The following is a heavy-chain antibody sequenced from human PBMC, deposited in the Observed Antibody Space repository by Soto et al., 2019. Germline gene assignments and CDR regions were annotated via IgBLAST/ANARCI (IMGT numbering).Heavy chain of an antibody. V-gene: IGHV4-59*11. D-gene: IGHD6-19*01. CDR2: GYYSGST. CDR3: ARRSRGWYFDP. Sequence: SETLSLTCTVSGTSMTGHFWSWMRQPPGKGLEWIGYGYYSGSTLYNPSLKSRVTISVDTSKNQFSLKLSSVTAADTAVYYCARRSRGWYFDPWGLGTLVTVSS. J-gene: IGHJ5*02. CDR1: GTSMTGHF.